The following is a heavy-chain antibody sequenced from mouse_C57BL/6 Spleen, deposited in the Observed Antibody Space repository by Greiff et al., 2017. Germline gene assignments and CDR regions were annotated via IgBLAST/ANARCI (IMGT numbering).Heavy chain of an antibody. CDR1: GYSFTGYF. CDR2: INPYNGDT. V-gene: IGHV1-20*01. D-gene: IGHD2-3*01. CDR3: AGDGYYWYFDV. J-gene: IGHJ1*03. Sequence: EVKLQESGPELVKPGDSVKISCKASGYSFTGYFMNWVMQSHGKSLEWIGRINPYNGDTFYNQKFKGKATLTVDKSSSTAHMELRSLTSEDSAVYYCAGDGYYWYFDVWGTGTTVTVSS.